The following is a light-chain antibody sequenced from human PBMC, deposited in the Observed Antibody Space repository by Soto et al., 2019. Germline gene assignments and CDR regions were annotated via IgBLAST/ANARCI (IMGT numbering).Light chain of an antibody. CDR1: SSDVGDYNY. CDR3: SSYAGSNNWV. J-gene: IGLJ3*02. CDR2: EVS. Sequence: QSALTQPPSASGSPGQSVTISCTGTSSDVGDYNYVSWYQQHPGKAPKLMIYEVSKRPSGVPDRFSGSKSGNTASLTVSGPQAEDGADYYCSSYAGSNNWVFGGGTKVTVL. V-gene: IGLV2-8*01.